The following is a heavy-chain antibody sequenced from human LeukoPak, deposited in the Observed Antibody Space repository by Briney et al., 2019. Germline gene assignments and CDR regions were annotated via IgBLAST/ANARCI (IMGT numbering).Heavy chain of an antibody. Sequence: GGPLRLSCAGSGDSFISHTMIWVRQAPGKGLEWISYIGYSGSPIYYADSVKGRFGISRDDAKTSLYLHMNSLRAEDTAFYYCAREYDSRARFDSWGQGILVTVSS. CDR1: GDSFISHT. D-gene: IGHD4-11*01. CDR2: IGYSGSPI. J-gene: IGHJ4*02. V-gene: IGHV3-48*01. CDR3: AREYDSRARFDS.